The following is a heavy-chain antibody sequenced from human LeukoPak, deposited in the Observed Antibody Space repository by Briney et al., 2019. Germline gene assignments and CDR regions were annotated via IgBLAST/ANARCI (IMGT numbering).Heavy chain of an antibody. CDR2: IYHSGST. J-gene: IGHJ4*02. V-gene: IGHV4-38-2*02. CDR1: SYSISSGYY. D-gene: IGHD3-3*01. Sequence: SETLSLTCTVSSYSISSGYYWGWIRQPPGKGLEWIGSIYHSGSTYYNPSLKSRVTISVDTSKNQFSLKLSSVTAADTAVYYCARVFWSGYSYFDYWGQGTLVTVSS. CDR3: ARVFWSGYSYFDY.